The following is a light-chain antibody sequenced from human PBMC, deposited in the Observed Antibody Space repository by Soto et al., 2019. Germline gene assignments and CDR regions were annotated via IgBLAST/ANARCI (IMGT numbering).Light chain of an antibody. J-gene: IGKJ1*01. CDR1: QGISSY. V-gene: IGKV1-39*01. CDR2: AAS. Sequence: DIQMTQSPSSLSASVGDRVTITCRASQGISSYLNWYQQKPGKAPKLLIYAASSLQSGVPSRFSGSGSGTDFTLTISSLQPEDFATYYCQQSYSNPGTFGQGTKV. CDR3: QQSYSNPGT.